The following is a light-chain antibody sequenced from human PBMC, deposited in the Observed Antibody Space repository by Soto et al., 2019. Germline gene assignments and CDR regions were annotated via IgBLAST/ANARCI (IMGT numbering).Light chain of an antibody. V-gene: IGKV1-5*03. CDR3: QHSNGYSEA. CDR1: QTISSW. CDR2: KAS. Sequence: DIQMTQSPSTLSGSVGDRVTITCRASQTISSWLAWYQQKPGKAPKRLIYKASTLKSGVQSRFSGSGSGTDFTLTISSLQPDDFATYSCQHSNGYSEAFGPGTKVEL. J-gene: IGKJ1*01.